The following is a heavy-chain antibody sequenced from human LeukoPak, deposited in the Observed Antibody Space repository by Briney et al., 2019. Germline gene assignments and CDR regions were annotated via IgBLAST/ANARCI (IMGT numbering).Heavy chain of an antibody. D-gene: IGHD3-3*01. CDR3: ASDGYDFWSGYYKGTYYFDY. J-gene: IGHJ4*02. CDR1: GFTFSSYA. CDR2: ISYDGSNK. V-gene: IGHV3-30-3*01. Sequence: PGGSLRLSCAASGFTFSSYAMHWVRQAPGKGLEWVAVISYDGSNKYYADSVKGRFTISRDNSKNTLYLQMNSLRAEDTAVYYCASDGYDFWSGYYKGTYYFDYWGQGTLVTVSS.